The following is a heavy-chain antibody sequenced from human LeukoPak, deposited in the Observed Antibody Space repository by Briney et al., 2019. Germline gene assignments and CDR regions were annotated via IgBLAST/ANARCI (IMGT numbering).Heavy chain of an antibody. J-gene: IGHJ4*02. D-gene: IGHD3-16*01. CDR2: IHTSGST. Sequence: SETLSLTCTVSGGSISGVYWNWIRQPPREGLEWVGYIHTSGSTSFNPSLKSRLSFSIDTSKNQVSLRLSSVTATDTAVYYCTRRRGGWGEGEFDFWGQGIPVTVST. V-gene: IGHV4-4*09. CDR1: GGSISGVY. CDR3: TRRRGGWGEGEFDF.